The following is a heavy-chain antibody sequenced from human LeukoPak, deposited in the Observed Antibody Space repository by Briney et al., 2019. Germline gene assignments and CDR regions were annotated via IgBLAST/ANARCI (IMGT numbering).Heavy chain of an antibody. CDR2: GDDRGGT. J-gene: IGHJ5*02. CDR3: AKNGQTGFSFDP. Sequence: SETLSLTCTVSGGSISSSSYYWGWIRQSPGKGLEWIGEGDDRGGTKFNPSFKSRVTISADTSKNQFSLKLNSVTAADTAVYHCAKNGQTGFSFDPWGQGTLVTVS. V-gene: IGHV4-39*07. D-gene: IGHD3-9*01. CDR1: GGSISSSSYY.